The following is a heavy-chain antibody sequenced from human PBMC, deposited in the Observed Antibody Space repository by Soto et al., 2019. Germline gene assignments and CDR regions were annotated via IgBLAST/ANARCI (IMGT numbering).Heavy chain of an antibody. CDR1: GGSFKSGSYS. V-gene: IGHV4-61*01. Sequence: QVQLQESGPGLVKPSETLSLTCTVSGGSFKSGSYSWSWIRQPPGKGLEWIGYVYHTGRTSYNPSLKCRVSILMDASKNQFSLHLDSVTAADTAVYFCARDFAYFDSWGQGTLVTVSS. CDR2: VYHTGRT. D-gene: IGHD3-3*01. CDR3: ARDFAYFDS. J-gene: IGHJ4*02.